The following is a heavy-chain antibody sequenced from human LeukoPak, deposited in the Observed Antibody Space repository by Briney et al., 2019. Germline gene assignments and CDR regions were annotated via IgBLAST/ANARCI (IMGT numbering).Heavy chain of an antibody. V-gene: IGHV4-59*11. CDR2: IYNSGGT. CDR1: GGSISSPN. CDR3: ARVVGYYDFWSGYVSPPNMDV. Sequence: PSETLSVTCTVSGGSISSPNWSWVRQPPGKGLEWVGYIYNSGGTNYSPSLKSRVTTSVDTSKNQFSLKLSSVTAADTAVYYCARVVGYYDFWSGYVSPPNMDVWGKGTTVTVSS. J-gene: IGHJ6*03. D-gene: IGHD3-3*01.